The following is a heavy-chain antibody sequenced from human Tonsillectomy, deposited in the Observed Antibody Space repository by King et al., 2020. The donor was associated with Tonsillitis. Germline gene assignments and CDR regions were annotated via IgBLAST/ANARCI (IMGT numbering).Heavy chain of an antibody. D-gene: IGHD3-10*01. V-gene: IGHV3-30-3*01. CDR1: GFTFSSYD. CDR2: ISYDGSNK. J-gene: IGHJ4*02. Sequence: VQLVESGGGVVQPGRSLRLSCAASGFTFSSYDKHWVRQAPGKGLEWVAVISYDGSNKYYADSVKGRFTISRDNSKDTLYLQMNSRRAEDTAVYYCASDLHGSGSYPLYWGQGTLVTVSS. CDR3: ASDLHGSGSYPLY.